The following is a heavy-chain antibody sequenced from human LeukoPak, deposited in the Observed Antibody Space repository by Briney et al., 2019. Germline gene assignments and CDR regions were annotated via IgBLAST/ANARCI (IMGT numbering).Heavy chain of an antibody. CDR2: ISSNGGST. Sequence: GGSLRLSCAASGFTFSSYAMHWVRQAPGKGLEYVSAISSNGGSTYYANSVKGRFTISRDNSKNTLYLQMGSLRAEDTAVYYCATPYYYGSGSYWPFDYWGQGTLVTVSS. CDR3: ATPYYYGSGSYWPFDY. D-gene: IGHD3-10*01. CDR1: GFTFSSYA. V-gene: IGHV3-64*01. J-gene: IGHJ4*02.